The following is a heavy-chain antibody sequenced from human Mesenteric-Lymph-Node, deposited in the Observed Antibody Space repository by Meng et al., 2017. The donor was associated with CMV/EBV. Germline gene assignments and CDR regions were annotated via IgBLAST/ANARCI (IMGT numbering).Heavy chain of an antibody. CDR1: GGSFSGYY. V-gene: IGHV4-34*01. CDR3: ARSYGSGSTNDY. CDR2: INQSGNI. J-gene: IGHJ4*02. Sequence: CAVYGGSFSGYYWSWIRQPPGKGLEWIGEINQSGNINYNPSLKSRVTISVDTSKNQFSLKLSSVTAADTAVYYCARSYGSGSTNDYWGQGTLVTVSS. D-gene: IGHD3-10*01.